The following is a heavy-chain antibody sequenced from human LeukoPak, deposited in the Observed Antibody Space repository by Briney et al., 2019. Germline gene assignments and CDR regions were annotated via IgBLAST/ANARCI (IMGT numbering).Heavy chain of an antibody. CDR1: GGSISSYY. CDR3: ARGKGYPDY. Sequence: SETLSLTCTVSGGSISSYYWSWFRQPPGKGLEWIGYIYYSGSTNYNPSLKSRVTISVDTSKNQFSLKLSSVTAADTAVYYCARGKGYPDYWGQGTLVTVSS. D-gene: IGHD3-16*02. CDR2: IYYSGST. J-gene: IGHJ4*02. V-gene: IGHV4-59*01.